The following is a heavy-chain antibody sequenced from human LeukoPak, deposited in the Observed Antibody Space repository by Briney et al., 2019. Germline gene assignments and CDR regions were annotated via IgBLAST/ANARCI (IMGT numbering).Heavy chain of an antibody. CDR3: ARPRYYDSSGILSYDAFDI. D-gene: IGHD3-22*01. Sequence: GATVKISCKVSGYTFTDYYMHWVQQAPGKGLEWMGLVDPEDGETIYAEKFQGRVTITADTSTDTAYMELSSLRSEDTAVYYCARPRYYDSSGILSYDAFDIWGQGTMVTVSS. CDR2: VDPEDGET. J-gene: IGHJ3*02. CDR1: GYTFTDYY. V-gene: IGHV1-69-2*01.